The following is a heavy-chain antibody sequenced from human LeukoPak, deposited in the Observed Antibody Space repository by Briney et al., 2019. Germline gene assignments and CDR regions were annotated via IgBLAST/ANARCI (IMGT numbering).Heavy chain of an antibody. Sequence: EASVKVSCKASGYTFTSYDINWVRQATGQGLERMGWMNPNSGNTGYAQKFQGRVTMTRNSSISTAYMELSSLRSEDTAVYYCARAHYGSGSYYNPYYYMDVWGKGTTVTISS. J-gene: IGHJ6*03. CDR1: GYTFTSYD. D-gene: IGHD3-10*01. CDR3: ARAHYGSGSYYNPYYYMDV. V-gene: IGHV1-8*01. CDR2: MNPNSGNT.